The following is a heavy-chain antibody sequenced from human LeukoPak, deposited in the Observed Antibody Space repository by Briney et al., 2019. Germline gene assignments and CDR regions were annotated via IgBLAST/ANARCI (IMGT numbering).Heavy chain of an antibody. Sequence: GGSLRLSCAASEFSVGSNYMTWVRQAPGKGLEWVSLNSGGSTYYADSVKGRFTISRDNSKNTLYLQMNSLRAEDTAVYYCARGRGLPGPLDYWGQGTLVTVSS. CDR2: NSGGST. J-gene: IGHJ4*02. V-gene: IGHV3-66*01. CDR1: EFSVGSNY. CDR3: ARGRGLPGPLDY. D-gene: IGHD3-10*01.